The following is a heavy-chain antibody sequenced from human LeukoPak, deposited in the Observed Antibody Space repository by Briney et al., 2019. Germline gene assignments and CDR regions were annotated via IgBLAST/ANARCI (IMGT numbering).Heavy chain of an antibody. CDR1: GFTFSSYN. CDR2: ISSSSSTI. Sequence: PGGSLRLSCAASGFTFSSYNMNWVRQAPGKGLEWVSYISSSSSTIYYADSVKGRFTISRDNAKNSLYLQMNSLRAEDTAVYYCARGTVGAKTNYFDYWGQGTLVTVSS. V-gene: IGHV3-48*04. CDR3: ARGTVGAKTNYFDY. D-gene: IGHD1-26*01. J-gene: IGHJ4*02.